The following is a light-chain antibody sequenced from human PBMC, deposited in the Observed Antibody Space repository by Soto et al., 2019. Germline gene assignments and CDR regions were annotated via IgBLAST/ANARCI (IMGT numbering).Light chain of an antibody. CDR3: TSYTARTALV. Sequence: QSALTQPPSVSGSPGQSVTISCIGTSSDIGSYNRVSWYQQSPGTAPKLIVYEVTNRPSGVAGRFSGSKSGNTASLTISGLQAEDEADYYCTSYTARTALVFGGGTKVTVL. CDR2: EVT. J-gene: IGLJ3*02. CDR1: SSDIGSYNR. V-gene: IGLV2-18*02.